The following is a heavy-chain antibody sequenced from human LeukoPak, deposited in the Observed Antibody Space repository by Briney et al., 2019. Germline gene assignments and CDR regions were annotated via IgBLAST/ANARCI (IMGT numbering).Heavy chain of an antibody. Sequence: GGSQRLSCAASGFTFSTYSMNWVRQAPGNGLEWISYISSSSTTIYYADSVKGRFTISRDNAKSSLYLQMNSLRDEDTAVYFCARDASRYLEGYVWGTFDAFDVWGQGTMVIVSS. V-gene: IGHV3-48*02. CDR1: GFTFSTYS. J-gene: IGHJ3*01. CDR2: ISSSSTTI. CDR3: ARDASRYLEGYVWGTFDAFDV. D-gene: IGHD3-16*01.